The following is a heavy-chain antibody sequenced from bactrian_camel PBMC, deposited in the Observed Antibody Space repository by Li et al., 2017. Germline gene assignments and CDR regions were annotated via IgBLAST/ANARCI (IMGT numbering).Heavy chain of an antibody. V-gene: IGHV3-2*01. CDR2: VYQDGSMA. D-gene: IGHD3*01. CDR3: ATGEPGVVFGTGALFGC. J-gene: IGHJ6*01. CDR1: GFTFSNYY. Sequence: HVQLVESGGGLVQPGGSLSLSCAASGFTFSNYYMTWVRQVPGKGLEWVSSVYQDGSMAYYADSVKGRFTISRDVAKSTVYLQMNSLKSEDTALYYCATGEPGVVFGTGALFGCWGQGTQVTVS.